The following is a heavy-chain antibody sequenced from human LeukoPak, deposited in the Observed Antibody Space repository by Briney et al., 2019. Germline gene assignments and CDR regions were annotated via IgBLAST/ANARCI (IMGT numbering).Heavy chain of an antibody. CDR1: GFTFSSYS. CDR2: ISSSSAYI. V-gene: IGHV3-21*04. D-gene: IGHD3-10*01. J-gene: IGHJ4*02. CDR3: ARSYYYGSGSSYVSFDY. Sequence: GGSLRLSCAASGFTFSSYSMNWVRQAPGKGLEWVSSISSSSAYIYCADSEKGRFTISRDNAKNSLYLQMSSLRAADTAVYYCARSYYYGSGSSYVSFDYWGQGTLVTVSS.